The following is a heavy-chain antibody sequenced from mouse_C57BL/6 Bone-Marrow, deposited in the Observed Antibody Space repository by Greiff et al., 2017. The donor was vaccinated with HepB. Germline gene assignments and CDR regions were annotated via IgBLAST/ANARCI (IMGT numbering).Heavy chain of an antibody. V-gene: IGHV1-55*01. Sequence: QVHVKQPGAELVKPGASVKMSCKASGYTFTSYWITWVKQRPGQGLEWIGDIYPGSGSTNYNEKFKSKATLTVDTSSSTAYMQLSSLTSEDSAVYYCARKGHYGSSLMDYWGQGTSVTVSS. CDR1: GYTFTSYW. J-gene: IGHJ4*01. D-gene: IGHD1-1*01. CDR2: IYPGSGST. CDR3: ARKGHYGSSLMDY.